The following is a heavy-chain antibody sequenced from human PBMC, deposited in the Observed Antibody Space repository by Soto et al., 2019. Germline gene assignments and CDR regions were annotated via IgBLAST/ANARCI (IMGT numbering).Heavy chain of an antibody. D-gene: IGHD6-19*01. V-gene: IGHV1-2*04. CDR2: INPNSGGT. CDR3: AREGIAVAGTSGFDY. CDR1: GYTFTGYY. Sequence: GASVKVSCKASGYTFTGYYMHWVRQAPGQGLEWMGWINPNSGGTNYAQKFQGWVTMTRDTSISTAYMELSRLRSDDTAVYYCAREGIAVAGTSGFDYWGQGTLVTV. J-gene: IGHJ4*02.